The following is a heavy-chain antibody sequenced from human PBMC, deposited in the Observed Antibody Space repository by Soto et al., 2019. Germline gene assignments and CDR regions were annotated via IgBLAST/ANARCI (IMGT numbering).Heavy chain of an antibody. J-gene: IGHJ4*02. CDR3: ASHRPTRVIFAY. D-gene: IGHD4-17*01. CDR2: IYYSGST. V-gene: IGHV4-59*08. Sequence: PAETVSLTGTVSGGSVSSYYWSWIRQPPGKGLEWIGYIYYSGSTNYNPSLKSRVTISVDTSKNQFSLKLSSVNAADTAVYYCASHRPTRVIFAYWGQGTLVTVSS. CDR1: GGSVSSYY.